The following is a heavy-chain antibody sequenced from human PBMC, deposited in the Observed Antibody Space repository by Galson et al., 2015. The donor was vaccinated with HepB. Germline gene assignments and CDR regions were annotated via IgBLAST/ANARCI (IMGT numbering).Heavy chain of an antibody. V-gene: IGHV4-61*01. J-gene: IGHJ4*02. CDR3: ATQRDITTRPLRSDY. CDR1: GVSVSSAFYY. Sequence: LSLTCTVSGVSVSSAFYYWSWIRQPPGKGLEWIGYIYYSGSTNSNPSLKSRVCGSTNYNPSLKSRVTISLDTSNNQFSLRLSSVTAADTAVYYCATQRDITTRPLRSDYWGQGTRLTVSS. CDR2: IYYSGST. D-gene: IGHD6-6*01.